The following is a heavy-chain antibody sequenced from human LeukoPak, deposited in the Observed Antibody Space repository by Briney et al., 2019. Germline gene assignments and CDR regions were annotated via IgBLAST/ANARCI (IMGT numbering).Heavy chain of an antibody. CDR3: TTPYYDILTGYYTSPLG. CDR2: IKSKTDGGTT. D-gene: IGHD3-9*01. Sequence: PGGSLRLSCAASGFTFSSAWMSWVRQAPGKGLEWVGRIKSKTDGGTTDYAAPVKGRFTISRDDSKNTLYLQMNSLKTEDTAVYYCTTPYYDILTGYYTSPLGWGQGTLVTVSS. V-gene: IGHV3-15*01. J-gene: IGHJ4*02. CDR1: GFTFSSAW.